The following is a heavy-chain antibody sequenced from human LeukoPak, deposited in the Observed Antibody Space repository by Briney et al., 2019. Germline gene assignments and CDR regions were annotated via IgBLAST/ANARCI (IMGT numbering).Heavy chain of an antibody. J-gene: IGHJ4*02. Sequence: PGGSLRLSCAASGFTFSSYSMNWVRQSPGKGLEGVSSISFSSDIYYADSVKGRFTLSRDNAKNSLYLQMNSLRAEDTAIYYCARALRYSGSYWGQGTLVTVSS. V-gene: IGHV3-69-1*02. CDR3: ARALRYSGSY. CDR2: ISFSSDI. CDR1: GFTFSSYS. D-gene: IGHD1-26*01.